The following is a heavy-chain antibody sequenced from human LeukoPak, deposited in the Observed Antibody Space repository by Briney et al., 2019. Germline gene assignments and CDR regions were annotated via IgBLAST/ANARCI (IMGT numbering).Heavy chain of an antibody. D-gene: IGHD6-19*01. CDR1: GFTFSDYY. Sequence: PGGSLRLSCAASGFTFSDYYMSWIRQAPGKGLEWVSYITSSGGTIYYADSVKGRFTISRDNAKSSLYLQMNSLSADDTAVYYCAREVMGVAVTGTIDYWGQGTLVTVSS. CDR2: ITSSGGTI. J-gene: IGHJ4*02. CDR3: AREVMGVAVTGTIDY. V-gene: IGHV3-11*01.